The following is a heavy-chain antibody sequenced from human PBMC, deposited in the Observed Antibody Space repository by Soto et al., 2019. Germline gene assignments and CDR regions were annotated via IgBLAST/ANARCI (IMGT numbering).Heavy chain of an antibody. CDR1: GYTFTSYG. Sequence: HVQLVQSGAEVKKPGASVKVSCKASGYTFTSYGMSWVRQAPGQGLEWMGWIDVYNGNRKNAQKFQGRLTMTTDTSTSTSYMELRSLRSDDTAVYYCARDSPPLDCWGQGTLVTVSS. V-gene: IGHV1-18*01. CDR3: ARDSPPLDC. J-gene: IGHJ4*02. CDR2: IDVYNGNR. D-gene: IGHD3-3*01.